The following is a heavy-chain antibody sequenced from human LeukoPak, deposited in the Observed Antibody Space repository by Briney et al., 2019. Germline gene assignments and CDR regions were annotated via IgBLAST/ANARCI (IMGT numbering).Heavy chain of an antibody. Sequence: SETLSLTCTVSGDSISSYYWSWIRQPPGKGLDWIGYMYYSGSTNCNPSLKSRVTMSVDTSKNQFSLKLSSVTAAETAVYYCARVDGGSGWYYFDYWGQGTLVTVSS. CDR2: MYYSGST. CDR1: GDSISSYY. V-gene: IGHV4-59*01. CDR3: ARVDGGSGWYYFDY. D-gene: IGHD6-19*01. J-gene: IGHJ4*02.